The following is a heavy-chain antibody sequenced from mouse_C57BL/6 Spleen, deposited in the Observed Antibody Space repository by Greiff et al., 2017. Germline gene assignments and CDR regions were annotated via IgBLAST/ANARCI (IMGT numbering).Heavy chain of an antibody. D-gene: IGHD1-1*01. V-gene: IGHV1-64*01. J-gene: IGHJ2*01. CDR3: ARGTSVVALDY. CDR1: GYTFTSYW. CDR2: IHPNSGST. Sequence: VQLQQPGAELVKPGASVKLSCKASGYTFTSYWMHWVKQRPGQGLEWIGMIHPNSGSTNYNEKFKSKTTLTVDKSSSTAYMQLSSLTCEYSAVYYDARGTSVVALDYWGQGTTLTVSS.